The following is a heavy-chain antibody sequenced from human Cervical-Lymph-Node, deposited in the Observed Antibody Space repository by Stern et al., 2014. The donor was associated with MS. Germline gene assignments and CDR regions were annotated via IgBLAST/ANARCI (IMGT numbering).Heavy chain of an antibody. CDR1: GHTLIGLS. J-gene: IGHJ3*02. CDR2: FDPEDGET. D-gene: IGHD1-26*01. V-gene: IGHV1-24*01. Sequence: QVQLVESGAEVKKPGASVKVSCKVSGHTLIGLSMHWVRQAPGKGLEWMGGFDPEDGETIYAQMLQDRLTMTEDTSTDTAYMELSSLRPEDTAVYYCAMSGVGSRSYYFNAFHIWGQGTMVTVSS. CDR3: AMSGVGSRSYYFNAFHI.